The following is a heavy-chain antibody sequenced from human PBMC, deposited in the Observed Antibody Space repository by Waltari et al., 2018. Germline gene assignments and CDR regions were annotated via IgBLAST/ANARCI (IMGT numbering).Heavy chain of an antibody. Sequence: QVQLQASGPGLVKPSETLSLPCTVSGGSITDINYYWGWIRKPPGKGLEWIGSMSESGRSNYNPSLKSGVSISVDTAKSQVSLKLTSVTAADTAVYYCARDVRTIDMIAFDSGAQGTLVTVSS. CDR3: ARDVRTIDMIAFDS. V-gene: IGHV4-39*07. CDR2: MSESGRS. J-gene: IGHJ4*02. D-gene: IGHD3-22*01. CDR1: GGSITDINYY.